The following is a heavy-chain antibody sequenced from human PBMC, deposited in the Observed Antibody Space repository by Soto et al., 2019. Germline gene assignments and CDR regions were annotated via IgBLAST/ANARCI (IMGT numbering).Heavy chain of an antibody. J-gene: IGHJ3*02. V-gene: IGHV1-69*13. D-gene: IGHD1-26*01. CDR2: IIPIFGTA. CDR1: GGTFSSYA. CDR3: ARAFFKWELLRRGAFAI. Sequence: SVKVSCKASGGTFSSYAISWVRQAPGQGLEWMGGIIPIFGTANYAQKFQGRVTITADESTSTAYMELSSLRSEDTAVYYCARAFFKWELLRRGAFAIWGQGTMVTVSS.